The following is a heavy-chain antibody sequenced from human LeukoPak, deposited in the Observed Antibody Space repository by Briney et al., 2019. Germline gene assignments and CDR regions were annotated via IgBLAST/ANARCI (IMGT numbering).Heavy chain of an antibody. CDR2: ISSSSSYI. J-gene: IGHJ4*02. D-gene: IGHD5-24*01. CDR1: GFTFSRYS. CDR3: ARVEKLGDGYNPGAFFDY. Sequence: PGGSLRLSCAASGFTFSRYSMNWVRQAPGKGLEWVSSISSSSSYIYYADSVKGRFTISRDNAKNSLYLQMNSLRAEDTAVYYCARVEKLGDGYNPGAFFDYWGQGTLVTVSS. V-gene: IGHV3-21*01.